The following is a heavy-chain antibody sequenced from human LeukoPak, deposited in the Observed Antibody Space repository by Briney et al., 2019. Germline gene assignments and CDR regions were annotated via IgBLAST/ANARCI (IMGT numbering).Heavy chain of an antibody. CDR2: IIPIFGTA. D-gene: IGHD6-19*01. CDR3: ARERRQWLAILFDY. CDR1: GGTFSGYA. V-gene: IGHV1-69*05. J-gene: IGHJ4*02. Sequence: ASVKVSCKASGGTFSGYAISWVRQAPGQGLEWMGRIIPIFGTANYAQKFQGRVTITTDESTSTAYMELSSLRSEDTAVYYCARERRQWLAILFDYWGQGTLVTVSS.